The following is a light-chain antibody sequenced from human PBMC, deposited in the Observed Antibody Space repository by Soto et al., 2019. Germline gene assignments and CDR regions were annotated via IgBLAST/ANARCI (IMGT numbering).Light chain of an antibody. CDR1: ENVRTF. CDR2: GAS. Sequence: EVVLTQSPATLSLSPGERATLSCRASENVRTFVDWYQQKPGQAPRLLIYGASNRATGIPARFSGSGSGTDFTLTISNLEPEDFATYYCQQTFSLPRTFGPGTKVEI. J-gene: IGKJ1*01. CDR3: QQTFSLPRT. V-gene: IGKV3-11*01.